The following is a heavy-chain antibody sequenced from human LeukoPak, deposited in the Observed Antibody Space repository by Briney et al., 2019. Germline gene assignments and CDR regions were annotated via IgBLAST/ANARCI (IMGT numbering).Heavy chain of an antibody. V-gene: IGHV3-11*01. D-gene: IGHD2-15*01. J-gene: IGHJ5*02. CDR2: ISSSGSTI. Sequence: GGSLRLSCAASGFTFSDYYMSWIRQAPGKGLEWASYISSSGSTIYYADSVKGRFTISRDNAKNSLYLQVNSLRAEDTAVYYCARGIYCSGGSCYRGITNLNWFDPWGQGTLVTVSS. CDR3: ARGIYCSGGSCYRGITNLNWFDP. CDR1: GFTFSDYY.